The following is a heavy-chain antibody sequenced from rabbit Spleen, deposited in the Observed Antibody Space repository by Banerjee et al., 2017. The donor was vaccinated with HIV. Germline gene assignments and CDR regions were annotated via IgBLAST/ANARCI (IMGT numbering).Heavy chain of an antibody. Sequence: QEQLVESGGGLVKPEGSLKLSCTASGFSFSNKAVMCWVRQAPGKGLEWIACIDVGRSGRPYYASWAKGRFTISKTSSTTVTLQMTSVTAADTATYFCARDAAGREDFNLWGQGTLVTVS. CDR2: IDVGRSGRP. J-gene: IGHJ4*01. V-gene: IGHV1S45*01. CDR1: GFSFSNKAV. CDR3: ARDAAGREDFNL. D-gene: IGHD4-2*01.